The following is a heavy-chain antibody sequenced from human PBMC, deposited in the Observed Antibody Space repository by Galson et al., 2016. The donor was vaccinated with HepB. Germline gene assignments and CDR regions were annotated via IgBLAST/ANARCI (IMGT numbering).Heavy chain of an antibody. D-gene: IGHD6-19*01. CDR2: INPSGGST. CDR3: ARDFSSGWRNNWFDP. V-gene: IGHV1-46*01. Sequence: SVKVSCKASGYTFTSYYMHWVRQAPGQGLEWMGIINPSGGSTSYAQKFQGRVTMTRDTSTSTVYMELSSLRSEDTAVYYCARDFSSGWRNNWFDPWGQGTLVTVSS. J-gene: IGHJ5*02. CDR1: GYTFTSYY.